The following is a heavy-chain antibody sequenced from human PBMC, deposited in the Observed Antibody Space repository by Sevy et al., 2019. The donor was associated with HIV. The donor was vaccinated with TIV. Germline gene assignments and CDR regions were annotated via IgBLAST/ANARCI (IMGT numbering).Heavy chain of an antibody. CDR2: IYYSGST. V-gene: IGHV4-31*03. CDR1: GGSISSGGYY. J-gene: IGHJ5*02. D-gene: IGHD4-17*01. CDR3: SRARGDYAGWFDP. Sequence: SETLSLTCTVSGGSISSGGYYWSWIRQHPGKGLEWIGYIYYSGSTYYNPSLNSRVTISVDTSKNQFSLKLSSVTAAATAVYYCSRARGDYAGWFDPWGQGTLVTVSS.